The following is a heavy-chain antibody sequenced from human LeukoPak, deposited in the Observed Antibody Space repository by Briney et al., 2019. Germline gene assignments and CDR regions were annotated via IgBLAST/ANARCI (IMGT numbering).Heavy chain of an antibody. V-gene: IGHV3-74*01. CDR2: ITSDGSST. CDR1: GFTFSTNW. Sequence: GESLRLSCAASGFTFSTNWMHWVRQAPGKGLVWVSHITSDGSSTRYADSVKGRFTISRDNAENTLYLQMNSLGDEDTAVYYCARDKEGSLDYWGQGTLVTVSS. J-gene: IGHJ4*02. CDR3: ARDKEGSLDY. D-gene: IGHD3-10*01.